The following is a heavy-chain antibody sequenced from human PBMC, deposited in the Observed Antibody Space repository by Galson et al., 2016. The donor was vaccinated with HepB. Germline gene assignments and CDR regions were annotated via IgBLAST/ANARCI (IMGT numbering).Heavy chain of an antibody. J-gene: IGHJ4*02. D-gene: IGHD6-13*01. Sequence: SVKVSCKASGCTFTTNYIHWVRQAPGRGLEWMGMINPRDGTTTYAQTLQGRVTMTRDTSTSGVDMELSSLRSEDTAVYYCARIFIGTGGRGFDHWGQGALVTVSS. CDR2: INPRDGTT. CDR1: GCTFTTNY. CDR3: ARIFIGTGGRGFDH. V-gene: IGHV1-46*04.